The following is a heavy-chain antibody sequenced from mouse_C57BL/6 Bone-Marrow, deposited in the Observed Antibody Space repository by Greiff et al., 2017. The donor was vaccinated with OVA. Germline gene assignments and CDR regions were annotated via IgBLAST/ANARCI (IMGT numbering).Heavy chain of an antibody. J-gene: IGHJ4*01. CDR1: GFTFSNYW. D-gene: IGHD1-1*01. V-gene: IGHV6-3*01. Sequence: EVKVEESGGGLVQPGGSMKLSCVASGFTFSNYWMNWVRQSPEKGLEWVAQIRLKSDNYATHYAESVKGRFTISRDDSKSSVYLQMNNLRAEDTGIYYCTITTVVGPGAMDYWGQGTSVTVSS. CDR2: IRLKSDNYAT. CDR3: TITTVVGPGAMDY.